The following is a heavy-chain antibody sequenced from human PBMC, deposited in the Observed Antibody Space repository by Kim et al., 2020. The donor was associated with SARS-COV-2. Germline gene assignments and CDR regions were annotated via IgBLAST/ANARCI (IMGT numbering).Heavy chain of an antibody. CDR3: ARANGSGSYYHYYGMDV. CDR2: IYYSGST. V-gene: IGHV4-31*03. Sequence: SETLSLTCTVSGGSISSGGYYWSWIRQHPGKGLEWIGYIYYSGSTYYNPSLKSRVTISVDTSKNQFSLKLSSVTAADTAVYYCARANGSGSYYHYYGMDVWGQGTTVTVSS. J-gene: IGHJ6*02. CDR1: GGSISSGGYY. D-gene: IGHD3-10*01.